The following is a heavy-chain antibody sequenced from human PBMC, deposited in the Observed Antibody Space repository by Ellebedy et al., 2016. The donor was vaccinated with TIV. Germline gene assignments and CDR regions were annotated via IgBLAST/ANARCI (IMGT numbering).Heavy chain of an antibody. CDR3: ATTTHGSGSYPLDN. J-gene: IGHJ4*02. CDR1: GYTFSTYY. CDR2: INPSGGTT. D-gene: IGHD3-10*01. Sequence: AASVKVSCKAFGYTFSTYYMHWVRQTPGQGLEWMGMINPSGGTTTYAQKFQGRVTMTRDTSTSTIFMELSSLRSDDTAVYYCATTTHGSGSYPLDNWGQGTLVTVSS. V-gene: IGHV1-46*01.